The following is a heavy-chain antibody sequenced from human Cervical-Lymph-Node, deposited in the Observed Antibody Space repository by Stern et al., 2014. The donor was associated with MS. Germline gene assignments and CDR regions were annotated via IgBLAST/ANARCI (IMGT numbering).Heavy chain of an antibody. CDR3: VRRRDSAGYDTFDL. D-gene: IGHD3-22*01. Sequence: EVQLLQSGAEVKKPGESLKISCRTSGYTFSNFWIGWVRQMPGKGLEWMGVIYPADSDTTYSPSSQGQVTISADESISTAYLQWRSLKASDTAMYYCVRRRDSAGYDTFDLWGQGTMLIVSS. CDR2: IYPADSDT. V-gene: IGHV5-51*01. CDR1: GYTFSNFW. J-gene: IGHJ3*01.